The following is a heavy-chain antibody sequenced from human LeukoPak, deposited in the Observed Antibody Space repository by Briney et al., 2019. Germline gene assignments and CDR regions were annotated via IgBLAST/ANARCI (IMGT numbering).Heavy chain of an antibody. V-gene: IGHV3-23*01. CDR3: AKSYYYNSGSWGIFDY. CDR2: ISGSGGST. D-gene: IGHD3-10*01. J-gene: IGHJ4*02. CDR1: GFTFTNYW. Sequence: GGSLRLSCSASGFTFTNYWMYWVRQAPGKGLVWVSSISGSGGSTYYADSVKGRFTISRDSSKNTLYLQMNTPRAEDTAVYYCAKSYYYNSGSWGIFDYWGQGTLVTVSS.